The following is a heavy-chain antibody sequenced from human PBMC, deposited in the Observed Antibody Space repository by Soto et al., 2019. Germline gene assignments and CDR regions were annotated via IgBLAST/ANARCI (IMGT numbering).Heavy chain of an antibody. V-gene: IGHV3-21*01. Sequence: GGSLRLSCLASTFTINTYSLNWVRQAPGKGLEWVSSITSGSSFIDYADSVKGRFTISRDDAKNSLFLQMSSLRADDTAVYYCARSQRNGAMDVWGQGTTVTVS. CDR1: TFTINTYS. CDR3: ARSQRNGAMDV. D-gene: IGHD2-8*01. CDR2: ITSGSSFI. J-gene: IGHJ6*02.